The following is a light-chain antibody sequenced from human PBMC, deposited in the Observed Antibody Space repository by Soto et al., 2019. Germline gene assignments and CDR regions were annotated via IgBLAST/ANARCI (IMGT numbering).Light chain of an antibody. CDR3: QHANSFPIT. J-gene: IGKJ5*01. Sequence: DIQMTQSPSSMSASVGDRVTITCRASQDIRTWLAWYQQKPGKAPKILIYGASSLQSGVPSRFSGSGSGTYFTLTISSLQPEDFATYYCQHANSFPITFGQGTRLEIK. V-gene: IGKV1-12*01. CDR2: GAS. CDR1: QDIRTW.